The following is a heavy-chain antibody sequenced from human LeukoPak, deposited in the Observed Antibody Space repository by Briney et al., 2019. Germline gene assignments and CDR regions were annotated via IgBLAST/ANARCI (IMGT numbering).Heavy chain of an antibody. Sequence: ASVKVSSKVSGYTFTDYYMHWVQQAPGKGLEWMGLVDPEDGETIYAEKFQGRVTITADTSTDTAYMELSSLRSEDTAVYYCATDPHIAVAGTYVDYWGQGTLVTVSS. V-gene: IGHV1-69-2*01. J-gene: IGHJ4*02. CDR3: ATDPHIAVAGTYVDY. CDR2: VDPEDGET. CDR1: GYTFTDYY. D-gene: IGHD6-19*01.